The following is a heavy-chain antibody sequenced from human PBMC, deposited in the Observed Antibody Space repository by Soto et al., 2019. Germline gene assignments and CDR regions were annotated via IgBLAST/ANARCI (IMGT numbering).Heavy chain of an antibody. CDR2: INPNSGGT. V-gene: IGHV1-2*02. J-gene: IGHJ4*02. Sequence: ASVKVSCKASGYTFTGYYMHWVRQAPGQGLEWMGWINPNSGGTNYAQKFQGRVTMTRDASTSTAYMELRRLRSGDTAVYYCARDSDPYSYDPRHFLDFRGQGTLVTGSS. D-gene: IGHD5-18*01. CDR1: GYTFTGYY. CDR3: ARDSDPYSYDPRHFLDF.